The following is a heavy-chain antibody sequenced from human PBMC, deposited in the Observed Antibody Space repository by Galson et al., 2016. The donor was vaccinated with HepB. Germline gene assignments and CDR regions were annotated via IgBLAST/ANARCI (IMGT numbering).Heavy chain of an antibody. J-gene: IGHJ4*02. CDR1: GFSFSTYT. V-gene: IGHV3-21*01. CDR2: ISNSGSYT. Sequence: SLRFSCAASGFSFSTYTMNWVRQTPGKGLEWVSSISNSGSYTYYADSVKSRFTISRDNAKNSLHLQMDGLRAEDTAVYYCATDTGSYYAKWGQGTLVTVSS. CDR3: ATDTGSYYAK. D-gene: IGHD1-26*01.